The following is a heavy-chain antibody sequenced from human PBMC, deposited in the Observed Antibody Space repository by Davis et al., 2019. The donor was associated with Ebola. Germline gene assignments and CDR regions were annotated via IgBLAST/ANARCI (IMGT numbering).Heavy chain of an antibody. CDR3: ARLGYCSGGSCYSYYYYGMDV. V-gene: IGHV3-30-3*01. J-gene: IGHJ6*02. Sequence: GESLKISCAASGFTFSSYAMHWVRQAPGKGLEWVAVISYDGSNKYYADSVKGRFTISRDNAKNSLYLQMNSLRDEDTAVYYCARLGYCSGGSCYSYYYYGMDVWGQGTTVTVSS. CDR2: ISYDGSNK. D-gene: IGHD2-15*01. CDR1: GFTFSSYA.